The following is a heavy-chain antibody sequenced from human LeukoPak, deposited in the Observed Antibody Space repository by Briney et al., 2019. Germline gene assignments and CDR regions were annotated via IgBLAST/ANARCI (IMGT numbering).Heavy chain of an antibody. CDR1: GGSISTSTYY. J-gene: IGHJ4*02. D-gene: IGHD5-12*01. Sequence: SETLSLTCTVSGGSISTSTYYWGWIRQPPGKGLEWIGNVYYGGSTYYSPSLKIRVSMFVDTSKNQFSLKVTSVTAADTAVYYCARWVATPRGYFDYWGQGPLVTVSS. CDR2: VYYGGST. V-gene: IGHV4-39*01. CDR3: ARWVATPRGYFDY.